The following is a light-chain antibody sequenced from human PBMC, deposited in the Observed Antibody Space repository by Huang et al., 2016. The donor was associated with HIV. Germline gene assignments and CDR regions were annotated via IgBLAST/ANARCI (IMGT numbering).Light chain of an antibody. Sequence: DIVMTQSPDSLTVSLGERATINCRSSQSLFFSSNKRSYLAWYPKKPGQPPKLVISWASARESGVPDRFSGSGSETHFTLTINSLQAEDVAVYYCQQYYHNPLTFGGGTKVEI. CDR2: WAS. V-gene: IGKV4-1*01. J-gene: IGKJ4*01. CDR1: QSLFFSSNKRSY. CDR3: QQYYHNPLT.